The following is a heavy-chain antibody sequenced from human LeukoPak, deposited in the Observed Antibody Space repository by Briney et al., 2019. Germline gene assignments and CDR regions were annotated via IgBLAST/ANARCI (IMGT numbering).Heavy chain of an antibody. CDR2: GGSGGST. CDR3: AKMRGQYYHSYYMDA. J-gene: IGHJ6*03. Sequence: GGSLRPSCAASGFTFSSYAMSWVRQAPGKGLEWVSYGGSGGSTYYADSVKGRFTVSRDNSKSTLYLQMNSLTAEDTAVYYCAKMRGQYYHSYYMDAWGKGTTVTVSS. CDR1: GFTFSSYA. V-gene: IGHV3-23*01.